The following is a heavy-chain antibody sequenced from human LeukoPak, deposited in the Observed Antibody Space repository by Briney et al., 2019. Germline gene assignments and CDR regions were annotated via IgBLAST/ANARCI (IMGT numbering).Heavy chain of an antibody. Sequence: GGSLRLSCAASGFTFSSSWMSWVRQAPGKGLEWVANIKQDGSEEYYVDSVKGRFTISRDNAKNSLYLQMNSLRAEDTAVYYCASYGSYYSSFDYWGQGTLVTVSS. CDR2: IKQDGSEE. CDR3: ASYGSYYSSFDY. J-gene: IGHJ4*02. D-gene: IGHD1-26*01. V-gene: IGHV3-7*01. CDR1: GFTFSSSW.